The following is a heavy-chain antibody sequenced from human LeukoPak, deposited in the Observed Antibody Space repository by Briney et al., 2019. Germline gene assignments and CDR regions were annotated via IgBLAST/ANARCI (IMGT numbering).Heavy chain of an antibody. Sequence: SETLSLTCTVSGASISSYYWSWIRQPPGKGLEWIGYIYYSGSTYYNPSLKSRVTISVDTSKNQFSLKLSSVTAADTAVYYCARDVSITGTTFDPWGQGTLVTVSS. CDR2: IYYSGST. J-gene: IGHJ5*02. V-gene: IGHV4-59*12. CDR1: GASISSYY. D-gene: IGHD1-14*01. CDR3: ARDVSITGTTFDP.